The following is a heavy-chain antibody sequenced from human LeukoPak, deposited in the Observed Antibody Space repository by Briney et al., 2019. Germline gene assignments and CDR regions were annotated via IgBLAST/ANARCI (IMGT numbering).Heavy chain of an antibody. CDR2: ISGSGGGT. CDR1: GFTFSSYA. D-gene: IGHD1-14*01. CDR3: AKRPRKLQGTHFQH. Sequence: PGGSLRLSCAASGFTFSSYAMSWVRQAPGKGLEWVSAISGSGGGTYYADSVKGRFTISRDNSKNTLYLQMNSLRAEDTAVYYCAKRPRKLQGTHFQHWGQGTLVTVSP. V-gene: IGHV3-23*01. J-gene: IGHJ1*01.